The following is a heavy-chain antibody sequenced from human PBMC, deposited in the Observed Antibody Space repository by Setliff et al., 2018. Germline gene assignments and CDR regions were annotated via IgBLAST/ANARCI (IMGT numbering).Heavy chain of an antibody. CDR2: LNNDGTTI. CDR3: ARGEAEDAFDI. V-gene: IGHV3-48*04. CDR1: GFTFSTYG. Sequence: GGSLRLSCAASGFTFSTYGLNWVRQAPGKGLEWISYLNNDGTTIYYADSVGGRFTISRDNARDSLYLQMNSLRAEDTAVYYCARGEAEDAFDIWGQGTMVTVSS. J-gene: IGHJ3*02.